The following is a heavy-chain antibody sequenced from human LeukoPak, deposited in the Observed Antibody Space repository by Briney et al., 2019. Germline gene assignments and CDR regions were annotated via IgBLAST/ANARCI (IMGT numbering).Heavy chain of an antibody. CDR1: GFIFNTYG. J-gene: IGHJ5*02. V-gene: IGHV3-48*02. CDR2: ISGSGNTI. D-gene: IGHD2-15*01. Sequence: PGGSLRLSCAASGFIFNTYGMDWVRQAPGKGLEWLSYISGSGNTIYYADSVKGRFTISRDNAKNSVHLQMNSLRDEDTAVYYCARAGKGGFCSGSNCSAFNWFDPWGQGTLVTVSS. CDR3: ARAGKGGFCSGSNCSAFNWFDP.